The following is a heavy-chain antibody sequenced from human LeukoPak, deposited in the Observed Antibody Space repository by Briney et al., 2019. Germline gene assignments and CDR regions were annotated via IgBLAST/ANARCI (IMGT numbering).Heavy chain of an antibody. CDR2: MYYSGIT. Sequence: PSETLSLTCSVSGGSITTSGYYWGWLRQPPGKGLEWIASMYYSGITYYNPSLKSRVTTSVDTFKNHFSLRLSSVTAADTAVYYCARHWKYCNVGDCHDNWFDPWGQGTLVTVSS. CDR3: ARHWKYCNVGDCHDNWFDP. D-gene: IGHD2-8*02. J-gene: IGHJ5*02. CDR1: GGSITTSGYY. V-gene: IGHV4-39*01.